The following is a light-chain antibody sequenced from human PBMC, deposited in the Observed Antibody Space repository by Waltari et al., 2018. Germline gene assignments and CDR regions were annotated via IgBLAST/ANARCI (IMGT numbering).Light chain of an antibody. Sequence: QSVLTQPPSVSAAPGQKVTISCSGSSPTIGNSYVSWYQQLPGTAHKLLIYDNNNRPSGIPDRFSGSKAGTSATLGITGLQTGDEADYYCGTWDSSLSAVVFGGGTKLTVL. J-gene: IGLJ2*01. CDR3: GTWDSSLSAVV. CDR1: SPTIGNSY. V-gene: IGLV1-51*01. CDR2: DNN.